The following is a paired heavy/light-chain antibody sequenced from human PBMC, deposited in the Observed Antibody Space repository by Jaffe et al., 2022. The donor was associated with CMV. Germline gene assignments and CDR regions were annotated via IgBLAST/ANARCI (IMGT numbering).Heavy chain of an antibody. V-gene: IGHV1-69*01. CDR2: IIPIFGTA. Sequence: QVQLVQSGAEVKKPGSSVKVSCKASGGTFSSYAISWVRQAPGQGLEWMGGIIPIFGTANYAQKFQGRVTITADESTSTAYMELSSLRSEDTAVYYCARDSTKYYYDSSGYYYVRGWLNDPWGQGTLVTVSS. D-gene: IGHD3-22*01. CDR1: GGTFSSYA. CDR3: ARDSTKYYYDSSGYYYVRGWLNDP. J-gene: IGHJ5*02.
Light chain of an antibody. CDR3: AAWDDSLSGAWV. Sequence: QSVLTQPPSASGTPGQRVTISCSGSSSNIGSNYVYWYQQLPGTAPKLLIYRNNQRPSGVPDRFSGSKSGTSASLAISGLRSEDEADYYCAAWDDSLSGAWVFGGGTKLTVL. V-gene: IGLV1-47*01. J-gene: IGLJ3*02. CDR2: RNN. CDR1: SSNIGSNY.